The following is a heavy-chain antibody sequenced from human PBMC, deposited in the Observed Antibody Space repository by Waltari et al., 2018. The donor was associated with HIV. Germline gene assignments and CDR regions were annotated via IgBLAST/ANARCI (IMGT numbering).Heavy chain of an antibody. CDR1: SGSITSGSYF. D-gene: IGHD3-10*01. J-gene: IGHJ2*01. CDR2: VYTSGNT. V-gene: IGHV4-61*02. CDR3: ARALDYYESGSFPWWFFDL. Sequence: QVLLQESGPGRVKPSQTLSLTCTVSSGSITSGSYFWTWIRQPAGKGLEWIGRVYTSGNTNYNPSLKNRVTXSVDTSRNQFSLRLSSMAAADTAVYYCARALDYYESGSFPWWFFDLWGRGSLVTVSS.